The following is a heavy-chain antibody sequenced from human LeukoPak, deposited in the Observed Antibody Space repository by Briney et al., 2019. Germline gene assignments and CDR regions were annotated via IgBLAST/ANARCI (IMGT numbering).Heavy chain of an antibody. CDR3: ARGAGWYNY. CDR2: IYYSGST. CDR1: GGSISSYY. J-gene: IGHJ4*02. D-gene: IGHD6-19*01. V-gene: IGHV4-59*01. Sequence: PSETLSLTCTVSGGSISSYYWSWLRQPPGGGLEWIGYIYYSGSTNYNPSLKSRVTISVDTSKNQFSLKLNSVTAADTAIYYCARGAGWYNYWGQGTLVTVSS.